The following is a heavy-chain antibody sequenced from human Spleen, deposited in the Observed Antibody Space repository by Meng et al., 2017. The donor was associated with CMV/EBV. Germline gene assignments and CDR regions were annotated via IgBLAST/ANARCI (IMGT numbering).Heavy chain of an antibody. Sequence: SGSTFPESWMPWVRQAPGKGLEWIGRIKKKTDGGTTDYAAPVKGRFTISRDDSKNTLYLQMNSLKTEDTAVYFCSTEWFYALNIWGQGTVVTVSS. D-gene: IGHD3-22*01. CDR2: IKKKTDGGTT. V-gene: IGHV3-15*01. CDR3: STEWFYALNI. J-gene: IGHJ3*02. CDR1: GSTFPESW.